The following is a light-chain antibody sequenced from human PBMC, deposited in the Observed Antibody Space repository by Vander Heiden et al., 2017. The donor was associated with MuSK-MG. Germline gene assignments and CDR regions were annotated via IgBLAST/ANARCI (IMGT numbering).Light chain of an antibody. J-gene: IGKJ4*01. V-gene: IGKV4-1*01. CDR1: QSVLYSSNNKNY. CDR3: QQDDSTPLT. CDR2: WAS. Sequence: DIVMAQSPDPLSVSLGERATINCKSSQSVLYSSNNKNYLAWYQQKPGQPPKLLIYWASTRESGVPDRFSGSGSGTDFTLTISSLQAEDVAVYYCQQDDSTPLTFGEGTKVEIK.